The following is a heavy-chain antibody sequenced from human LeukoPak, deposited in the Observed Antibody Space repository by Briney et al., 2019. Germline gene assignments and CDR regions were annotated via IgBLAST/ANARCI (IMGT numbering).Heavy chain of an antibody. CDR2: INPNSGGT. J-gene: IGHJ4*02. V-gene: IGHV1-2*06. CDR3: ARQDGYSNYSPFDY. CDR1: GYTFTGYY. Sequence: ASVKVSCKASGYTFTGYYMHWVRQAPGQGLEWMGRINPNSGGTNYAQKFQDRVTMTRDTSISTAYMDLSNLRSDDTAVYYCARQDGYSNYSPFDYWGQGTLVTVSP. D-gene: IGHD4-11*01.